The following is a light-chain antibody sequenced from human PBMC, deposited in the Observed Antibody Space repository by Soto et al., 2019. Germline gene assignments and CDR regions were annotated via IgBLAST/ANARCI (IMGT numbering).Light chain of an antibody. CDR1: QSVSSY. V-gene: IGKV3-11*01. CDR3: QQRSNWPPL. J-gene: IGKJ4*01. Sequence: EIVLTQSPATLSLSPGERATLSCRASQSVSSYLAWYQQKPGQTPRLHIYDASNRATGIPARFSGSGSGTDFTLTISSLEPEDFAVYYCQQRSNWPPLFGGGTKVDIK. CDR2: DAS.